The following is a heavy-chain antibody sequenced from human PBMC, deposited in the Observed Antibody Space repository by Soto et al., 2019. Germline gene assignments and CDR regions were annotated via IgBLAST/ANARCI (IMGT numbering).Heavy chain of an antibody. J-gene: IGHJ4*02. CDR1: GFTFSHHG. D-gene: IGHD2-21*01. Sequence: QVQLVESGGGVVQPGKSLRLSCAASGFTFSHHGIHWVRQAPGKGLEWVAVIWYDGSLKYYGDSVQGRFTVSRDNSKNTGYLQMNSLRAEDSAVYYCARWDLDWWGQGTLVTVSS. CDR2: IWYDGSLK. CDR3: ARWDLDW. V-gene: IGHV3-33*01.